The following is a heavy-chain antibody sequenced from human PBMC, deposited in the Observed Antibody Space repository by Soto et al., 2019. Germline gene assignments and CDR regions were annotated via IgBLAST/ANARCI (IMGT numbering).Heavy chain of an antibody. CDR3: AIVSIAPASGDD. J-gene: IGHJ4*02. D-gene: IGHD6-25*01. CDR2: ISAYNGNT. V-gene: IGHV1-18*01. CDR1: GYTFTSYG. Sequence: QVQLVQSGAEVKKPGASVQVSCKASGYTFTSYGISWVRQAPGKGLEWMGWISAYNGNTNYAQKLQGRVTMTTDTSPSTAYMDLTSLRSDDTSVYYCAIVSIAPASGDDWGQGTLVTVSS.